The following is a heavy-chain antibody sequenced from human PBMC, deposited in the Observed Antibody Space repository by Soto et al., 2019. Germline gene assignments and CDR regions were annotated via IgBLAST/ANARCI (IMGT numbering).Heavy chain of an antibody. D-gene: IGHD4-4*01. CDR1: GGSFSDSA. J-gene: IGHJ4*02. CDR2: IIPMFAAT. CDR3: ARGGIVAVPAALSSYDDYTHYRFDS. Sequence: QVQLAQSGAEVRSPGSSVKVSCRASGGSFSDSAFSWLRQAPGQGREWVGGIIPMFAATKYAQAFQGRVTITADASTRTVYLALSYLTSDDSAVYFCARGGIVAVPAALSSYDDYTHYRFDSWGQGTLVSVS. V-gene: IGHV1-69*01.